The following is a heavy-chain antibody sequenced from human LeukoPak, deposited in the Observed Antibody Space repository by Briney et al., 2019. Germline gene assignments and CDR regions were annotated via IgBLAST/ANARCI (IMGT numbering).Heavy chain of an antibody. D-gene: IGHD3-10*01. J-gene: IGHJ3*02. CDR3: ARVKNTYYYAPDAFDI. CDR2: IYYSGST. Sequence: SETLSLTCTVSGGSISSSSYYWGWIRQPPGKGLEWIGSIYYSGSTYYNPSLKSRVTISVDTSKNQFSLKLSSVTAADTAVYYCARVKNTYYYAPDAFDIWGQGTMVTVSS. V-gene: IGHV4-39*07. CDR1: GGSISSSSYY.